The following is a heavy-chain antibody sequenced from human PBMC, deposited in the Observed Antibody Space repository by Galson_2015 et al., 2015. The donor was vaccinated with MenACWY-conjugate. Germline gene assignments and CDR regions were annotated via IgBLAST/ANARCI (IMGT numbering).Heavy chain of an antibody. CDR2: IDWDDAK. V-gene: IGHV2-70*11. D-gene: IGHD2-2*01. Sequence: ALVKPTQTLTLTCSFSGFSLSTAGMCVSWIRQTPGKALEWLARIDWDDAKYYSTSLKTRLSISKDTSKNQVVLTMTNMDPVDTATYYCARVGRITSWYYYYNMDVWGNGTTVIVSS. CDR3: ARVGRITSWYYYYNMDV. J-gene: IGHJ6*03. CDR1: GFSLSTAGMC.